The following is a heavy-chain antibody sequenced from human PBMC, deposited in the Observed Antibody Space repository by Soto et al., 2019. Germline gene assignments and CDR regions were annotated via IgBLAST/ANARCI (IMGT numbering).Heavy chain of an antibody. D-gene: IGHD6-6*01. Sequence: EVQLVESGGGLVQPGGSLRPSFEAPGFPSRGSGLHWAGQPPGRGRVWVSRINSDGSSTSYADSVKGRFTISRDNAKNTLYLQMNSLRAEDTAVYYCASTWEYSSSSFDYWGQGTLVTVSS. CDR1: GFPSRGSG. CDR3: ASTWEYSSSSFDY. CDR2: INSDGSST. V-gene: IGHV3-74*01. J-gene: IGHJ4*02.